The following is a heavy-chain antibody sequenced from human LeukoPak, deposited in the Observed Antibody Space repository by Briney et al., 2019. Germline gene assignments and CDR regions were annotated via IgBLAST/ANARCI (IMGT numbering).Heavy chain of an antibody. CDR2: ISGSGGAT. D-gene: IGHD6-13*01. CDR1: GFTFSSDA. CDR3: AKGDDSRSWTAFDI. V-gene: IGHV3-23*01. Sequence: GGSLRLSCAASGFTFSSDAMTWVRQAPGKGLEWVSAISGSGGATYYADSVRGRFTISRDNSKNTLYLQMNSLRAEDTAVYSCAKGDDSRSWTAFDIWGQGTMVTVSS. J-gene: IGHJ3*02.